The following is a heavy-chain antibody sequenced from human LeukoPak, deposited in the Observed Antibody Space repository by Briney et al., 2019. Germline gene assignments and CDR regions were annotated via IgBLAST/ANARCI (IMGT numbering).Heavy chain of an antibody. V-gene: IGHV3-74*01. D-gene: IGHD6-19*01. CDR3: AKPAVSGWYGFDY. J-gene: IGHJ4*02. Sequence: PGGSLRLSCAASGFTFSSYWMHWVRQAPGKGLVWVSRISTDGSSTSYADSVKGRFTISRDNAKNTLYLQMNSLRAEDTAVYYCAKPAVSGWYGFDYWGQGTLVTVSS. CDR1: GFTFSSYW. CDR2: ISTDGSST.